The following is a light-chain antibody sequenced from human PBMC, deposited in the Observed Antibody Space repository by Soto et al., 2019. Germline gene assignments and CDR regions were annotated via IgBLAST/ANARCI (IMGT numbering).Light chain of an antibody. V-gene: IGKV3D-7*01. Sequence: PGERVTLSCRASQSVSSSYLTWYQQKPGQAPRLLIYGASTRATSIPARFSGSGSGTDFTLTISSLQPEDVATYYCQQYETFSGTFGPGTKVDIK. CDR3: QQYETFSGT. J-gene: IGKJ1*01. CDR2: GAS. CDR1: QSVSSSY.